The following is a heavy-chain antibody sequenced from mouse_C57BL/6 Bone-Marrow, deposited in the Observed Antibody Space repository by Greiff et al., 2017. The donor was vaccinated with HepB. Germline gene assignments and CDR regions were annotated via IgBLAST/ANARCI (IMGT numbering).Heavy chain of an antibody. CDR1: GYTFTDYE. D-gene: IGHD1-3*01. CDR2: IDPETGGT. V-gene: IGHV1-15*01. CDR3: TRGGKARDYYAMDY. J-gene: IGHJ4*01. Sequence: QVQLQQSGAELVRPGASVTLSCKASGYTFTDYEMHWVKQTPVHGLEWIGAIDPETGGTAYNQKFKGKAILTADKSSSTAYMELRSLTSEDSAVYYCTRGGKARDYYAMDYWGQGTSVTVSS.